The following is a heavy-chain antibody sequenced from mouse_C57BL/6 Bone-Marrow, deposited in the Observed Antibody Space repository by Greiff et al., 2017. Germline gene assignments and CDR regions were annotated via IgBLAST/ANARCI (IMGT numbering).Heavy chain of an antibody. CDR2: IHPRSGNT. CDR3: ARVYYGNYFDY. V-gene: IGHV1-81*01. D-gene: IGHD2-1*01. J-gene: IGHJ2*01. CDR1: GYTFTSYG. Sequence: VQLQQSGAELARPGASVKLSCKASGYTFTSYGISWVKQRTGQGLEWIGEIHPRSGNTYYNEKFKGKATLTADKSSSTAYMELRSLTSEDSAVYFCARVYYGNYFDYWGQGTTLTVSS.